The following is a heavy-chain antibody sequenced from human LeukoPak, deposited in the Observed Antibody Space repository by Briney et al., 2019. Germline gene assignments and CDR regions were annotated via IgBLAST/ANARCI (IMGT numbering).Heavy chain of an antibody. CDR3: ARTYGGEYYFDY. V-gene: IGHV4-34*01. CDR1: GGSFSGYY. CDR2: INHSGST. J-gene: IGHJ4*02. D-gene: IGHD3-10*01. Sequence: SETLSLTCAVYGGSFSGYYWSWIRQPTGKGLEWIGEINHSGSTNYNPSLKSRVTISVDTSKNQFSLKLSSVTAADTAVYYCARTYGGEYYFDYWGQGTLVTVSS.